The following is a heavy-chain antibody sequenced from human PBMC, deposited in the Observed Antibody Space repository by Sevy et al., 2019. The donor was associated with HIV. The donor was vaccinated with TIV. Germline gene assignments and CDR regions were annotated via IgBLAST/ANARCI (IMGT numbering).Heavy chain of an antibody. D-gene: IGHD3-22*01. CDR3: ATAREYYEDNSGYFDY. Sequence: ASVKVSCKVSGHTLTEKSMHWVRQTPGRGLEWMGRFDPEDGETIYAQKFQGRITMTEDTSTDTAYLELSSLRSEDTAVYYCATAREYYEDNSGYFDYWGPGTLVTVSS. J-gene: IGHJ4*02. CDR1: GHTLTEKS. V-gene: IGHV1-24*01. CDR2: FDPEDGET.